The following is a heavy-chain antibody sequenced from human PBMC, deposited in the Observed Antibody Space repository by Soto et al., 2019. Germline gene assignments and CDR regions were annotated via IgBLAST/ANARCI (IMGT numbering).Heavy chain of an antibody. CDR1: GFTFSDYY. D-gene: IGHD6-25*01. J-gene: IGHJ4*02. V-gene: IGHV3-11*03. CDR3: AGQRSAADFDY. Sequence: GGSLRLSCAASGFTFSDYYMSWIRQAPGKGLEWVSYISSSSSYTNYADSVKGRFAISRDNAKNSLYLQMNSLRAEDTAVYYCAGQRSAADFDYWGQGTLVTVSS. CDR2: ISSSSSYT.